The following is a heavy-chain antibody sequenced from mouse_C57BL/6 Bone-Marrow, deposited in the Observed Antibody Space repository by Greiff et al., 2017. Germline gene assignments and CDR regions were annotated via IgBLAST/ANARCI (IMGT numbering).Heavy chain of an antibody. J-gene: IGHJ1*03. D-gene: IGHD1-1*01. Sequence: VQLQQSGAELVRPGASVKLSCTASGFNIRDYYMHWVKQRPEQGLEWIGRIDPEDGDTEYAPKFQGKATMTADTSSNTAYLQLSSLTSEDTAVYYCTLYGPNWYFDVWGTGTTVTVSS. CDR1: GFNIRDYY. CDR3: TLYGPNWYFDV. V-gene: IGHV14-1*01. CDR2: IDPEDGDT.